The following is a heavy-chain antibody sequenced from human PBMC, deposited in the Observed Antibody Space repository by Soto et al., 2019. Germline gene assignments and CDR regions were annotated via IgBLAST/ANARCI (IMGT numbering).Heavy chain of an antibody. CDR1: GSSFTSYW. V-gene: IGHV5-10-1*01. CDR2: IDPSDSYT. J-gene: IGHJ6*02. D-gene: IGHD3-22*01. CDR3: ARYNSSGYYNGGYYYYYYGMDV. Sequence: LGESLKISCKGSGSSFTSYWISLVRQIPGTVLEWMGRIDPSDSYTNYSPSFQGHVTISADKSISTAYLQWRSLKASDTAMYYCARYNSSGYYNGGYYYYYYGMDVWGQGTTVTV.